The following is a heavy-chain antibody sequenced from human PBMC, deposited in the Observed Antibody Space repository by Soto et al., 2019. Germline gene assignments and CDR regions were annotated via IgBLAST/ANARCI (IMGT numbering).Heavy chain of an antibody. Sequence: PGGSLRLSCAASGFTFSDYFLTWIRQAPGKGLEWVAYIGSSSSDTNYADSVKGRFTISRDNAKNSLLLQMNNLRVDDTAVYYCARDYDFWSGYLSGHFDYWGQGTLVTVSS. D-gene: IGHD3-3*01. J-gene: IGHJ4*02. V-gene: IGHV3-11*06. CDR2: IGSSSSDT. CDR3: ARDYDFWSGYLSGHFDY. CDR1: GFTFSDYF.